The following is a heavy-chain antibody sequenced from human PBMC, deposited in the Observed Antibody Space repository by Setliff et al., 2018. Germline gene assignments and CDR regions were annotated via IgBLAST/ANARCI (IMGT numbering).Heavy chain of an antibody. CDR3: GREGNYDYVWGSYRDDAFDI. Sequence: SVKVSCKASGGTFSSYAISWVRQAPGQGLEWMGGIIPIFGTANYAQKFQGRVTITTDESTSTAYMELSSLRSEDTAVFYCGREGNYDYVWGSYRDDAFDIWGQGTMVTVS. J-gene: IGHJ3*02. CDR1: GGTFSSYA. CDR2: IIPIFGTA. D-gene: IGHD3-16*02. V-gene: IGHV1-69*05.